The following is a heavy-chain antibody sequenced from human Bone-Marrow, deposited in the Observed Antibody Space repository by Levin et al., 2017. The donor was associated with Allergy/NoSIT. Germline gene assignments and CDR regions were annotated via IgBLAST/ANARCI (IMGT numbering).Heavy chain of an antibody. V-gene: IGHV3-53*01. CDR2: IYSGGNT. CDR3: ATMSSPSYYYALDV. J-gene: IGHJ6*02. Sequence: PGESLKISCAASGFSVSDAYLAWVRQAPGRGLEWVSIIYSGGNTYDADAVRGRFTISKDSSQNRLFLQMNSLRAEDTAIYYCATMSSPSYYYALDVWGQGTTVTVSS. CDR1: GFSVSDAY.